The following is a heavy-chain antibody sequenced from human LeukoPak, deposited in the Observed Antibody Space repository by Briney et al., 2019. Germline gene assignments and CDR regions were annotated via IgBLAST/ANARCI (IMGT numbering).Heavy chain of an antibody. D-gene: IGHD5-24*01. CDR2: INQDGSEK. CDR3: ARGRGWFDA. Sequence: GGSLRLSCAASGFTFSNYWMTWVRQAPGKGLEWVANINQDGSEKEYVDSVEGRFSISRDNAKNSLYLQMSSLRAEDTAVYSCARGRGWFDAWGQGTLVTVSS. CDR1: GFTFSNYW. V-gene: IGHV3-7*01. J-gene: IGHJ5*02.